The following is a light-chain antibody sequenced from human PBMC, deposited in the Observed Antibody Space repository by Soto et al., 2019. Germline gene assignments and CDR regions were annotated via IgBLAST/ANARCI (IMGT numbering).Light chain of an antibody. CDR1: SSDVGGYKY. CDR3: TSYTSSNTLYV. J-gene: IGLJ1*01. Sequence: QSALTQPASVSGSPGQSITISCTRTSSDVGGYKYVSWYQQHPGKAPKLMIYEVSNRPSGVSNRFSGSKSGNTASLTISGLXAEDEADYYCTSYTSSNTLYVFGTGTKVTVL. CDR2: EVS. V-gene: IGLV2-14*01.